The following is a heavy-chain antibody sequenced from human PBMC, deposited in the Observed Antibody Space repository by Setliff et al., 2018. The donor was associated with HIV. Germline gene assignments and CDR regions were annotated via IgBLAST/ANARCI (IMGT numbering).Heavy chain of an antibody. D-gene: IGHD1-26*01. J-gene: IGHJ4*02. Sequence: SETLSLTCTVSGGSTSGHYWSWIRQPPGKGLEWIGNIFYSGSTNNNPSLKSRVSISVDTSKNQFSLKLRSVTAADTAVYYCARFGGTYSSNYFDFWGQGTLVTVSS. V-gene: IGHV4-59*11. CDR1: GGSTSGHY. CDR3: ARFGGTYSSNYFDF. CDR2: IFYSGST.